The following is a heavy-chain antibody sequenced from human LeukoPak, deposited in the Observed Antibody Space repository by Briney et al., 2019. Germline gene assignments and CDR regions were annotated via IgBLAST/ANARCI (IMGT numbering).Heavy chain of an antibody. CDR1: GYTFTIYD. V-gene: IGHV1-18*01. CDR3: VRGGSSSGYDY. CDR2: ISTYNGNT. D-gene: IGHD5-18*01. J-gene: IGHJ4*02. Sequence: ASVRVSCKASGYTFTIYDISWVRQAPGQGLEWMGWISTYNGNTNYAQKFQGRVTVTTDTSTSTAYMELRSLTSDDTAVYYCVRGGSSSGYDYWGQGTLVTVSS.